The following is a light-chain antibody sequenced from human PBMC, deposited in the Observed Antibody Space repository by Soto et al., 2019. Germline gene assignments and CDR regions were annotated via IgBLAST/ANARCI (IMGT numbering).Light chain of an antibody. CDR2: EVS. J-gene: IGLJ1*01. V-gene: IGLV2-14*01. Sequence: QSALTQPASVSGSPGQSITISCTGTSSDVGGYNYVSWYQQHPGKAPKLIIYEVSNRPSGVSNRFSGSKSGNTASLNISGLQAEDEADYYCSSYRSSSTPYVFGTGTKLTVL. CDR3: SSYRSSSTPYV. CDR1: SSDVGGYNY.